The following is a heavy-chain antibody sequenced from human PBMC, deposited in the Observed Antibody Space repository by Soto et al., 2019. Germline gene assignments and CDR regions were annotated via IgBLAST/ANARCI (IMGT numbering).Heavy chain of an antibody. Sequence: ASVKVSCKASGYTLTGYYMHWVRQAPGQGLEWMGWINPNSGGTNYAQKFQGWVTMTRDTSISTAYMELSRLRSDDTAVYYCARATSKSGPTFDYWGQGTLVTVSS. J-gene: IGHJ4*02. V-gene: IGHV1-2*04. CDR1: GYTLTGYY. CDR3: ARATSKSGPTFDY. D-gene: IGHD1-26*01. CDR2: INPNSGGT.